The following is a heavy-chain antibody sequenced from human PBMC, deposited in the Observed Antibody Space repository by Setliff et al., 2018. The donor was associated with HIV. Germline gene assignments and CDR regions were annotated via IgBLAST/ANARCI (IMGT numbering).Heavy chain of an antibody. CDR2: INAGNGNT. CDR3: AGGRFSSSWYFNWFDP. V-gene: IGHV1-3*01. D-gene: IGHD6-13*01. Sequence: ASVKVSCKASGYTFSTYAMHWVRQAPGQRLEWMGWINAGNGNTKYSQKFQGRVTITRDTSASTAYMELSSLRSEDTAVYYCAGGRFSSSWYFNWFDPWGQGTLVTVSS. CDR1: GYTFSTYA. J-gene: IGHJ5*02.